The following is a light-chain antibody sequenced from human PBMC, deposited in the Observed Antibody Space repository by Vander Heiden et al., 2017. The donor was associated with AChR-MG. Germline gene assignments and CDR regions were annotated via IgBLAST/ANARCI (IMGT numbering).Light chain of an antibody. Sequence: QSVLTQPPSVSGPPGQRVTISCSGSRSNIGTNAVNWYQQLPGKAPKLLIYDDSLRPSGVSDRFSGSKSGTSASLDISGLQSEDEADYDCAAWDDSLNGSVFGGGTKLTVL. CDR2: DDS. CDR3: AAWDDSLNGSV. V-gene: IGLV1-36*01. J-gene: IGLJ3*02. CDR1: RSNIGTNA.